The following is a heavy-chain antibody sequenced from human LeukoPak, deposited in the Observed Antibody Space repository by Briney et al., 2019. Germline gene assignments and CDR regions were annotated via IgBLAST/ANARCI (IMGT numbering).Heavy chain of an antibody. CDR2: IYYSGST. CDR1: GGSISSYY. CDR3: ARDGITIFGVVTQHAAFDI. J-gene: IGHJ3*02. V-gene: IGHV4-59*01. Sequence: SETLSLTCTVSGGSISSYYWSWIRQPPGKGLEWIGYIYYSGSTNYNPSPKSRVTISVDTSKNQFSLKLSSVTAAHTAVYYCARDGITIFGVVTQHAAFDIWGQGTMVTVSS. D-gene: IGHD3-3*01.